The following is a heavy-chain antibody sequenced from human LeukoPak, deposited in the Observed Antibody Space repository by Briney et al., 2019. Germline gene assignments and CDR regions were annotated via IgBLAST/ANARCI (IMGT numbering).Heavy chain of an antibody. CDR1: GFIVSDHY. J-gene: IGHJ5*02. V-gene: IGHV3-72*01. CDR3: ARVTPGGAMLRGLIGNWFDP. D-gene: IGHD3-10*01. Sequence: GGSLRLSCAASGFIVSDHYMDWVRQAPGKGLEWVGRTRNKPNSYTTEYAASVKGRFTISRDNSEHTLYLQMNSLRAEDTAIYYCARVTPGGAMLRGLIGNWFDPWGQGTLVTISS. CDR2: TRNKPNSYTT.